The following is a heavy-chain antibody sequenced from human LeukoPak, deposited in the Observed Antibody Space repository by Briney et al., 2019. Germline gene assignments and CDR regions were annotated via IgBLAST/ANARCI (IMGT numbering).Heavy chain of an antibody. Sequence: GGSLRLSCVASGFTFSDYYMSWIRQAPGKGLEWISYIHNSDSTIYYADSVKGRFTISRDNTKNSLYLQMNSLRAEDTAVYYCANRYGGDAFDIWGQGTMVTVSS. CDR3: ANRYGGDAFDI. CDR1: GFTFSDYY. CDR2: IHNSDSTI. J-gene: IGHJ3*02. D-gene: IGHD4-17*01. V-gene: IGHV3-11*01.